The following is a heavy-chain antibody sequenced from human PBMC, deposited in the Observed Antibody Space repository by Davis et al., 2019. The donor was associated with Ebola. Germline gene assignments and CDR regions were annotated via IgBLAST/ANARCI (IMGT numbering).Heavy chain of an antibody. D-gene: IGHD1-26*01. V-gene: IGHV4-34*01. CDR2: INHSGST. CDR3: ARQGPSGSYFDY. Sequence: MPSETLSLTCAVYGGSFSGYYWSWIRQPPGKGLEWIGEINHSGSTNYNPSLKSRVTISVDTSKNQFSLKLSSVTAADTAVYYCARQGPSGSYFDYWGQGTLVTVSS. J-gene: IGHJ4*02. CDR1: GGSFSGYY.